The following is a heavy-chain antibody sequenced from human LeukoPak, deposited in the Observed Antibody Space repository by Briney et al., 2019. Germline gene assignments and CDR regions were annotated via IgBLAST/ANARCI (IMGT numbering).Heavy chain of an antibody. J-gene: IGHJ4*02. Sequence: GGSLRLSCAASGFTSSNYWMCWVRQAPGKGLEWVANINEGGSEEYYVDSVKGRFTISRDNAENSLYLQMNSLRGEDTAVYYCARGRAAAFDNWGQGTLVTVSS. CDR3: ARGRAAAFDN. CDR2: INEGGSEE. D-gene: IGHD6-13*01. V-gene: IGHV3-7*03. CDR1: GFTSSNYW.